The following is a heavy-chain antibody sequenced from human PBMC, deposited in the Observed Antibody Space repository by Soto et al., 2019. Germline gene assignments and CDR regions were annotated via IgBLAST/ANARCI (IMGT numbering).Heavy chain of an antibody. D-gene: IGHD3-3*01. CDR2: ISYDGSNK. Sequence: QVQLVESGGGVVQPGRSLRLSCAASGFTFSSYAMHWVRQAPGKGLEWVADISYDGSNKYYADSVKGRFTNTRDNSKNTLYLQMNSLRAEDTAVYYCARDSKQPDYDFWSGYGADFDYWGQGTLVTVSS. J-gene: IGHJ4*02. CDR3: ARDSKQPDYDFWSGYGADFDY. V-gene: IGHV3-30-3*01. CDR1: GFTFSSYA.